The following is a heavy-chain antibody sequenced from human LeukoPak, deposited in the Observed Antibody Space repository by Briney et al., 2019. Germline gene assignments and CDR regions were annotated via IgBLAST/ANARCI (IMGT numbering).Heavy chain of an antibody. J-gene: IGHJ4*02. CDR1: GDSVSSNTAA. D-gene: IGHD2-15*01. CDR2: TYYRSKWYN. Sequence: SQTLSLTCAISGDSVSSNTAAWNWIRQTPSRGLEWLGRTYYRSKWYNEYAVSVKSRITINPDTSKDQFSLQLNSVTPEDTAVYYCARDRPKIGREFDYWGQGTLVTVSS. CDR3: ARDRPKIGREFDY. V-gene: IGHV6-1*01.